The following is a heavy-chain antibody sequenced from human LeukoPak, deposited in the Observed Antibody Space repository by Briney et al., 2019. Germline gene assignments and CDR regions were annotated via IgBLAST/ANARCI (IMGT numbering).Heavy chain of an antibody. V-gene: IGHV4-59*01. J-gene: IGHJ4*02. CDR3: ARVGRLSLGLDY. Sequence: SETLSLTCTVSGGSISSYYWSWIRQPPGKGLEWIGYIYYSGSTNYNPSLKSRVTISVDTSKNQFSLKLSSVTAADTAVYYCARVGRLSLGLDYWGQGTLVTVSS. CDR2: IYYSGST. CDR1: GGSISSYY.